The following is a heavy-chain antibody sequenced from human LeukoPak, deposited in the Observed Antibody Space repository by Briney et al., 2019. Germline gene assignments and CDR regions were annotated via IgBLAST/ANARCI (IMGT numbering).Heavy chain of an antibody. CDR3: ARDLSPDY. CDR1: GFTFSDYG. CDR2: IRFDASNI. Sequence: GGSLRLSCAASGFTFSDYGMHWVRQAPGKGLEWVAFIRFDASNIYYADSVKGRFTISRDNSKSTLYLQMNSLRAEDAAIYYCARDLSPDYWGQGTLVTVSS. V-gene: IGHV3-30*02. J-gene: IGHJ4*02.